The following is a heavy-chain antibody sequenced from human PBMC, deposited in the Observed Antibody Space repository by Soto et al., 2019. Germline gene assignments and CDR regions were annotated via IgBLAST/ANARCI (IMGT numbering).Heavy chain of an antibody. Sequence: SETLSLTCTVSGGSISSYYWSWIRQPPGKGLEWIGYIYYSGSTNYNPSLKSRVTISVDTSKNQFSLKLSSVTAADTAVYYCARTYYDILTGYYLDYWGQGTLVTVSS. V-gene: IGHV4-59*01. CDR3: ARTYYDILTGYYLDY. D-gene: IGHD3-9*01. CDR1: GGSISSYY. J-gene: IGHJ4*02. CDR2: IYYSGST.